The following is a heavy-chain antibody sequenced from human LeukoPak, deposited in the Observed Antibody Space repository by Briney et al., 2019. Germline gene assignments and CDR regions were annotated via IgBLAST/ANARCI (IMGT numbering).Heavy chain of an antibody. CDR1: GFTFDDFY. V-gene: IGHV3-11*04. CDR3: ARVTHGGFDFDY. Sequence: GGSLRLSCAVSGFTFDDFYMSWIRQAPGKGLEWIAYISSSGGTMNFADSVKGRFTISRDNAKNSLSLRMNRLRVEDTAVYYCARVTHGGFDFDYWGQGTQVTVSS. D-gene: IGHD4-23*01. CDR2: ISSSGGTM. J-gene: IGHJ4*02.